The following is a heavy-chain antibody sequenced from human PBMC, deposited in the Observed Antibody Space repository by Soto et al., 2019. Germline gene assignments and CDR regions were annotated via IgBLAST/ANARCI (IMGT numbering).Heavy chain of an antibody. J-gene: IGHJ5*02. CDR2: IIPIFGTA. D-gene: IGHD3-3*01. V-gene: IGHV1-69*13. CDR3: ARAFWSGYYSPNWFDP. Sequence: SVKVSCKASGGTFSSYAISWVRQAPGQGLEWMGGIIPIFGTANYAQKFQGRVTITADESTSTAYMELSSLRSEDTAVYYCARAFWSGYYSPNWFDPWGQGTLVTVSS. CDR1: GGTFSSYA.